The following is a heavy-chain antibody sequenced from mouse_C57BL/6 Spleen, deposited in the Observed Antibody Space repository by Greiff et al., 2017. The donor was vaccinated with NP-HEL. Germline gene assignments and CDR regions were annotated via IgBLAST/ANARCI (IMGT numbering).Heavy chain of an antibody. CDR2: IDPENGDT. J-gene: IGHJ3*01. D-gene: IGHD2-5*01. CDR1: GFNIKDDY. CDR3: TTVYYSKYWFAY. V-gene: IGHV14-4*01. Sequence: VQLQQSGAELVRPGASVKLSCTASGFNIKDDYMHWVKQRPEQGLEWIGWIDPENGDTEYASKFLGKATITADTSSNTAYLQLSSLTSEDTAVYYCTTVYYSKYWFAYWGQETLVTVSA.